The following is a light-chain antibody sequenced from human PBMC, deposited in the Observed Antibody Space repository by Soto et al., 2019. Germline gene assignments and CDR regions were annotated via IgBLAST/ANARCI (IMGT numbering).Light chain of an antibody. Sequence: EIVLTQSPGTLSLSPGERATLSCRASQSVRNNYLAWYQQKPGQAPRVVIYGASSRATGIPDRFSGSESGTDFTLTISRLEPEDFAVYYCQQYGSSPRTVGQGTKVDIK. CDR3: QQYGSSPRT. J-gene: IGKJ1*01. V-gene: IGKV3-20*01. CDR1: QSVRNNY. CDR2: GAS.